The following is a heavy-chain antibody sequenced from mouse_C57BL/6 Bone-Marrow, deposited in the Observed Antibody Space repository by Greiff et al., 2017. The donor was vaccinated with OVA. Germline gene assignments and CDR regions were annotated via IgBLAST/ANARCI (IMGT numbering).Heavy chain of an antibody. V-gene: IGHV3-6*01. D-gene: IGHD4-1*01. CDR2: ISYDGSN. Sequence: DVQLQESGPGLVKPSQSLSLSCSVTGYSITSGYYWNWIRQFPGNKLEWMGYISYDGSNNYNPSLKNRISITRDTSKTQFFLKLNSVTTADTATYYCARGNWDHWGQGTTLTVSS. J-gene: IGHJ2*01. CDR1: GYSITSGYY. CDR3: ARGNWDH.